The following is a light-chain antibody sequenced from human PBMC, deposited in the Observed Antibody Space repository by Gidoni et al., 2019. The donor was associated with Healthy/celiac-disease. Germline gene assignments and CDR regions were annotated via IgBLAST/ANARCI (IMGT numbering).Light chain of an antibody. J-gene: IGKJ2*01. CDR3: QQRSNWPPST. CDR1: QSVSSY. CDR2: DAS. V-gene: IGKV3-11*01. Sequence: PGERATLSCRASQSVSSYLAWYQQKPGQAPRLLIYDASNRATGIPARFSGSGSGTDFTLTISSLEPEDFAVYYCQQRSNWPPSTFGQGTKLEIK.